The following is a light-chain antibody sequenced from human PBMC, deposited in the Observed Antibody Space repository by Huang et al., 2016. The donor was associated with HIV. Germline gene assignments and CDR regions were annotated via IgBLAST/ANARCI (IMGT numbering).Light chain of an antibody. Sequence: EIVLTQSPATLSLSPGERATLSCRASQSISSYLAWYQQNPGQAPWLLISDVCNRATGVPARFSGSGSGSDFTLTISSLEPEDFAVYYCQQRSNWPPEGTFGQGTKVEIK. CDR2: DVC. CDR3: QQRSNWPPEGT. J-gene: IGKJ1*01. CDR1: QSISSY. V-gene: IGKV3-11*01.